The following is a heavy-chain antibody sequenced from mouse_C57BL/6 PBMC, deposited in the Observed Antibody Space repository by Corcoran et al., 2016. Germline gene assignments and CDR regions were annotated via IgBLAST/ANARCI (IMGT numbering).Heavy chain of an antibody. V-gene: IGHV1-18*01. CDR3: ARKESGSSLYYFDY. D-gene: IGHD1-1*01. Sequence: EVQLQQSGPELVKPGASVKIPCKASGYTFTDYNMDWVKQSHGKSLEWIGDINPNNGGTIYNQKFKGKATLTVDKSSSTAYMELRSLTSEDTAVYYCARKESGSSLYYFDYWGQGTTLTVSS. J-gene: IGHJ2*01. CDR1: GYTFTDYN. CDR2: INPNNGGT.